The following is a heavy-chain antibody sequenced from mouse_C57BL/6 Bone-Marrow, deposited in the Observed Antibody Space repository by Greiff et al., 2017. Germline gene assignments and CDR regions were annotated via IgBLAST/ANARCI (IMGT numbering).Heavy chain of an antibody. D-gene: IGHD1-1*01. J-gene: IGHJ3*01. CDR3: ARGRWATVDEFDF. V-gene: IGHV1-82*01. Sequence: VQLQQSGPELVKPGASVKLSCKASGYAFSSSWMNWVKQRPGKGLEWIGRIYPGDGYTNYNGKFKGKATLTADKSSSTAYMQLSSLTSEDSAVYFCARGRWATVDEFDFWGQGTLVTVSA. CDR1: GYAFSSSW. CDR2: IYPGDGYT.